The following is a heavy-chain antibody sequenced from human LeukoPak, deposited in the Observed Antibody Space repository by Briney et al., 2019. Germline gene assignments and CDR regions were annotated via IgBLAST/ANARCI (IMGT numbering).Heavy chain of an antibody. J-gene: IGHJ4*02. CDR2: ISGSGGST. V-gene: IGHV3-23*01. CDR1: GFTFSSYA. Sequence: GGSLRLSCAASGFTFSSYAMSWVRQAPWKGLEWVSAISGSGGSTYYADSVKGRFTISRDNSKNTLYLQMNSLRAEDTAVYYCAKAPKGYYYDSSGYYHSWGQGTLVTVSS. CDR3: AKAPKGYYYDSSGYYHS. D-gene: IGHD3-22*01.